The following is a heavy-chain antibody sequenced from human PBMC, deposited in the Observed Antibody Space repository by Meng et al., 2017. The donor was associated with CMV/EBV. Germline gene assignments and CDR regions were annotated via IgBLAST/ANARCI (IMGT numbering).Heavy chain of an antibody. D-gene: IGHD3-22*01. CDR1: VYTFTSYG. V-gene: IGHV1-18*01. CDR3: ARGGRYYYDSSGYCDY. Sequence: VRRVQSGAEVKKPGASVKVSCKASVYTFTSYGISWGRQAPGQGLEWMGWISAYNGNTNYAQKLQGRVTMTTDTSTSTAYMELRSLRSDDTAVYYCARGGRYYYDSSGYCDYWGQGTLVTVSS. CDR2: ISAYNGNT. J-gene: IGHJ4*02.